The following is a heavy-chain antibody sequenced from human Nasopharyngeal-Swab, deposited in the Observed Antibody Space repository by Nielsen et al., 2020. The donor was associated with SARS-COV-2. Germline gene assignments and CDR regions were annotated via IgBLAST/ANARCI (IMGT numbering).Heavy chain of an antibody. D-gene: IGHD6-6*01. CDR2: ISGSGGST. Sequence: VRQMPGKGLEWVSAISGSGGSTYYADSVKGRFTISRDNSKNTLYLQMNSLRAEDTAVYYCAKGLDSSSDHFDYWGQGTLVTVSS. CDR3: AKGLDSSSDHFDY. V-gene: IGHV3-23*01. J-gene: IGHJ4*02.